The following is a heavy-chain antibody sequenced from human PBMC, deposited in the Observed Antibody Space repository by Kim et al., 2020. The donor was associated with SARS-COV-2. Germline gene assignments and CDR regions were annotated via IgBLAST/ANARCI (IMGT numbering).Heavy chain of an antibody. D-gene: IGHD6-6*01. Sequence: ASVKVSCKVSGYTFTNYDINWVRQATGQGLEWMGWMNPNSGHTGYAQKFQGRVSMTRNTSISTAYMELSGLGSEDTAVYYCARDGYNTSSYFIDYCGQG. CDR2: MNPNSGHT. CDR3: ARDGYNTSSYFIDY. J-gene: IGHJ4*02. V-gene: IGHV1-8*01. CDR1: GYTFTNYD.